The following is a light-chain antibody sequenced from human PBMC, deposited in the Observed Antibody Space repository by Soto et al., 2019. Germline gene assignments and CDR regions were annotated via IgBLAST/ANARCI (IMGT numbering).Light chain of an antibody. J-gene: IGLJ1*01. CDR1: SSDIGGYYY. CDR2: QVT. V-gene: IGLV2-14*01. CDR3: GSITRSSTSV. Sequence: QSALTQPASVSGSPGQSITISCTGTSSDIGGYYYVSWYQHHPGKAPKLLIYQVTNRPSRVSNRFSGSKSGNTASLTISGLQAEDEGDYYCGSITRSSTSVFGTGTKLTVL.